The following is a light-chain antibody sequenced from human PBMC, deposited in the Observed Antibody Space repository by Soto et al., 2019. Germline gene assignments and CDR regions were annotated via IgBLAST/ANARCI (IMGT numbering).Light chain of an antibody. CDR2: DVS. J-gene: IGLJ2*01. Sequence: QSALTQPASVSGSPGQSITISCTGTSSDVGDYNYVSWYQQHPGKAPKLMIYDVSNRPSGVSNRFSGSKSGNTASLTISGLQAEDEADYYCSSYTITTTVVFGGGTELTVL. V-gene: IGLV2-14*01. CDR1: SSDVGDYNY. CDR3: SSYTITTTVV.